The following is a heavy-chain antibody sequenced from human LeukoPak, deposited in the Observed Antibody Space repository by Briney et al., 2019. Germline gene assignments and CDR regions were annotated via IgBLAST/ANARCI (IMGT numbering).Heavy chain of an antibody. D-gene: IGHD4-17*01. CDR1: GGIFSSYA. J-gene: IGHJ4*02. V-gene: IGHV1-69*04. CDR3: ARAKRADYGDYASFDY. CDR2: IIPILGIA. Sequence: ASVKVSCKASGGIFSSYAISWVRQAPGQGLEWMGRIIPILGIANYAQKFQGRVTITADKSTSTAYMELSSLRSEDTAVYYCARAKRADYGDYASFDYWGQGTLVTVSS.